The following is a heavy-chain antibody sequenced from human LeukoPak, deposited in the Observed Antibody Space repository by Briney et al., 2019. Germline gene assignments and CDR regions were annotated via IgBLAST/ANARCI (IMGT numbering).Heavy chain of an antibody. CDR1: GGSFSNYY. J-gene: IGHJ6*03. Sequence: SETLSLTCAVYGGSFSNYYWSWIRQPPGKGLEWIGEINDSGGINYNPSLMSRVTVSVDTSKNQFSLRLTSVTATDTAVYYCARRWNYGRNYYIDVWGNGATVSVSS. CDR2: INDSGGI. D-gene: IGHD1-7*01. CDR3: ARRWNYGRNYYIDV. V-gene: IGHV4-34*01.